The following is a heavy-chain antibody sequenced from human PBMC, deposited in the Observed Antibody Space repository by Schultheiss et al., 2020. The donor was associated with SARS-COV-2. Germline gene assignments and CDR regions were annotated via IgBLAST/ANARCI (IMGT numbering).Heavy chain of an antibody. CDR1: GFTFSSYG. D-gene: IGHD3-22*01. J-gene: IGHJ6*02. CDR3: ARDRHYYDSSVAYYYGMDV. V-gene: IGHV3-33*08. CDR2: IWYDGSNK. Sequence: GGSLRLSCAASGFTFSSYGMHWVRQAPGKGLEWVAVIWYDGSNKYYADSVKGRFTISRDNSKNTLYLQMNSLRAEDTAVYYCARDRHYYDSSVAYYYGMDVWGQGTTVTVSS.